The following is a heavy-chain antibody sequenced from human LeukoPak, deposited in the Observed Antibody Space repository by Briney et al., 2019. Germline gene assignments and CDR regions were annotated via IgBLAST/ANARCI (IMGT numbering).Heavy chain of an antibody. Sequence: SETLSLTCTVSGASISSHNYYWGWVRQPPGKGLEWIGRIYTSGSTNYNPSLKSRVTMSVDTSKNQFSLKLSSVTAADTAVYYCARDRGGDTAMVMDYWGQGTLVTVSS. CDR2: IYTSGST. D-gene: IGHD5-18*01. CDR3: ARDRGGDTAMVMDY. CDR1: GASISSHNYY. J-gene: IGHJ4*02. V-gene: IGHV4-39*07.